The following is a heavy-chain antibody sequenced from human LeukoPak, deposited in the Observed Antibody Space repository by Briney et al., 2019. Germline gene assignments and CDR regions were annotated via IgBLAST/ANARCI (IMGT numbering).Heavy chain of an antibody. D-gene: IGHD1-26*01. CDR1: GFTVSSNY. J-gene: IGHJ4*02. V-gene: IGHV3-66*01. CDR3: TTDSEWELRTIDY. Sequence: PGGSLRLSCAASGFTVSSNYMSWVRQAPGKGLEWVSVIYSGGSTYYADSVKGRFTISRDNSKNTLYLQMNSLKTEDTAVYYCTTDSEWELRTIDYWGQGTLVTVSS. CDR2: IYSGGST.